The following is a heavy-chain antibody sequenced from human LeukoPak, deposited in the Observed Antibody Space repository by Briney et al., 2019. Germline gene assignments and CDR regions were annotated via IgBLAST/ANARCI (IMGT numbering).Heavy chain of an antibody. D-gene: IGHD3-10*01. CDR2: MNPNSGNT. Sequence: ASVKVSCKASGYTFTSYDINWVRQATGQGLEWMGWMNPNSGNTGYAQKFQGRVTMTRNTSISTAYMELSSLRSEDTAVYYCARGRRVSRSGTPNWFDPWGQGTLVTVSS. CDR3: ARGRRVSRSGTPNWFDP. V-gene: IGHV1-8*01. CDR1: GYTFTSYD. J-gene: IGHJ5*02.